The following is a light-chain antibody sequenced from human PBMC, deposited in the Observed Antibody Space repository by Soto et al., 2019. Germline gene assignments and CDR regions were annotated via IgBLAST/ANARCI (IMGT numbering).Light chain of an antibody. CDR1: QSLRSI. Sequence: ETMMTQSPDTLSVSLGERATLSCRASQSLRSILAWYQQKPGQAPRLLIYDASTRATGIPDRFSGSGSGTDFTLTISRLEPEDFAVYYCQQYGSSLITFGQGTRLEIK. V-gene: IGKV3-20*01. CDR2: DAS. J-gene: IGKJ5*01. CDR3: QQYGSSLIT.